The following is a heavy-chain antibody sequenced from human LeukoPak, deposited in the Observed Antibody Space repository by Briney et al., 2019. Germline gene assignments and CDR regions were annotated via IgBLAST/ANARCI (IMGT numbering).Heavy chain of an antibody. J-gene: IGHJ4*02. Sequence: ASVKVSCKASGYRFTTHGISWVRQAPGQGLEWLGWISGYSGKTNSAQNLQGRVTMTTDTSTSTAYMELRNLRSDDTAVYYCVRERLGNCSGGNSHGADYWGQGALVTVSS. V-gene: IGHV1-18*01. CDR3: VRERLGNCSGGNSHGADY. CDR2: ISGYSGKT. D-gene: IGHD2-15*01. CDR1: GYRFTTHG.